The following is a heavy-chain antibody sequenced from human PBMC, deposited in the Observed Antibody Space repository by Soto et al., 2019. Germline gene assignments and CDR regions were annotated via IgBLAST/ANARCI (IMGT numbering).Heavy chain of an antibody. CDR1: GYSFTSYW. Sequence: GESLKISCKGSGYSFTSYWIGWVRQMPGKGLEWMGIIYPGDSDTRYSPSFQGQVTTSVDKSISTAYLQWRSLKASDTAMHFCAKLFSSSSSDTFDVWGQGTMVPSPQ. J-gene: IGHJ3*01. CDR3: AKLFSSSSSDTFDV. D-gene: IGHD6-13*01. V-gene: IGHV5-51*01. CDR2: IYPGDSDT.